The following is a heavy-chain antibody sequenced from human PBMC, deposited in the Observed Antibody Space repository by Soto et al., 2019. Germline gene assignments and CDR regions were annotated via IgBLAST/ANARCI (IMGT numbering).Heavy chain of an antibody. J-gene: IGHJ6*02. CDR1: GYTFTSYG. Sequence: QVQLVQSGAEVKKPGASVKVSCKASGYTFTSYGISWVRQAPGQGLEWMGWISAYNGNTNYAQKLQGRVTMTTDTSTSTAYMELRSLRSYDTAVYYCARGGDTAMVTYYYYGMDVWGQGTTVTVSS. V-gene: IGHV1-18*01. CDR3: ARGGDTAMVTYYYYGMDV. D-gene: IGHD5-18*01. CDR2: ISAYNGNT.